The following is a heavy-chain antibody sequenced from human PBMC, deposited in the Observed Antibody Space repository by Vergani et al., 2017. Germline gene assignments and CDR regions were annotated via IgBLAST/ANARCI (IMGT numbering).Heavy chain of an antibody. CDR2: INSDGSST. Sequence: EVQLVESGGGLVQPGGSLRLSCAASGFTFSSYWMHWVRQAPGKGLVWVSRINSDGSSTSYADSVKGRFTISRDNAKNTLYLQMNSLRAGDTAVYYWARGPYSSSWYKSPLDYWGQGTLVTVSS. CDR1: GFTFSSYW. CDR3: ARGPYSSSWYKSPLDY. J-gene: IGHJ4*02. V-gene: IGHV3-74*01. D-gene: IGHD6-13*01.